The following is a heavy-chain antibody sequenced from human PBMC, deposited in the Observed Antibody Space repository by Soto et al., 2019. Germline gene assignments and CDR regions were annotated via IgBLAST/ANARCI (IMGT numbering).Heavy chain of an antibody. J-gene: IGHJ4*02. CDR1: GLTFSGSA. D-gene: IGHD6-13*01. CDR2: ISVTGAST. V-gene: IGHV3-23*01. CDR3: AKIRSIAAAFSDY. Sequence: GGSLRLSCAASGLTFSGSAMSWVRQAPGKGLEWVSSISVTGASTYYADSVQGRFTVSRDNSKDTFFLEMNSLRAEDTAIYFCAKIRSIAAAFSDYWGQGTLVTVSS.